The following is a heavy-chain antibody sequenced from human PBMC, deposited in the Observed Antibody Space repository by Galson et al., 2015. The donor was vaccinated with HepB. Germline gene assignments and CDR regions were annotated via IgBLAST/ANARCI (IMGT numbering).Heavy chain of an antibody. CDR1: GFTFSSYA. V-gene: IGHV3-64*01. CDR3: AREDDMVSGIDY. J-gene: IGHJ4*02. Sequence: SLRLSCAASGFTFSSYAMHWVRQAPGKGLEYVSAISSNGGSTYHANSVKGRFTISRDNSKDTLYLQMGSLRAEDMAVYYCAREDDMVSGIDYWGQGTLVTVSS. D-gene: IGHD2-15*01. CDR2: ISSNGGST.